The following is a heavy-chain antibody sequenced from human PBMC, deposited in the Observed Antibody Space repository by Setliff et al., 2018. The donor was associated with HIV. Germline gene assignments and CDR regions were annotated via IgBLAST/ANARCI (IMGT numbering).Heavy chain of an antibody. V-gene: IGHV1-18*01. Sequence: GASVTVSCKASGYPFSNYGISWVRQAPGLGLEWMGWISGYNGKTDFAQKFQDRVIVTTDTSTNTVYMEVMRLTSDDTAVYFCAREGVATPDEEGYYFDQWGQGTLVTVSS. CDR2: ISGYNGKT. J-gene: IGHJ4*02. CDR1: GYPFSNYG. CDR3: AREGVATPDEEGYYFDQ.